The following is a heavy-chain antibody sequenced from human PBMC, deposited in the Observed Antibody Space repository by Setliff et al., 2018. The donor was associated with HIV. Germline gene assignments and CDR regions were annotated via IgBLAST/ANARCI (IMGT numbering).Heavy chain of an antibody. CDR3: ARRGVPQQIDLDS. J-gene: IGHJ5*01. CDR2: IIPIFGTA. Sequence: SVKVSCKASGGTFSSYAISWVRQAPGQGLEWMGRIIPIFGTANYAQKFQGRVTITADKSTSTAYMELSSLRSEDTAVYYCARRGVPQQIDLDSWGHGTLVTVSS. CDR1: GGTFSSYA. D-gene: IGHD3-10*01. V-gene: IGHV1-69*06.